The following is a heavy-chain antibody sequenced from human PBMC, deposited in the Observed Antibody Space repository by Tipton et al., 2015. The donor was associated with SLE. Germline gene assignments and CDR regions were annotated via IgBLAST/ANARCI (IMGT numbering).Heavy chain of an antibody. CDR1: GFTFSWFW. V-gene: IGHV3-7*01. J-gene: IGHJ4*02. CDR2: IKQDGSEK. D-gene: IGHD3-16*01. CDR3: ARHWNWGFDY. Sequence: GSLRLSCAASGFTFSWFWVSWVRQAPGKGLEWVANIKQDGSEKYYVDSVKGRFTISRDNAKNSLFPQMNSLRAEDTAVYYCARHWNWGFDYWGQGTLVTVSS.